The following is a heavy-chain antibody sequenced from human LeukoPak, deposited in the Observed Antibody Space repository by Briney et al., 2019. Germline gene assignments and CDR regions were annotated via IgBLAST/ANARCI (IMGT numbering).Heavy chain of an antibody. V-gene: IGHV3-21*01. D-gene: IGHD6-13*01. CDR3: TYSSSWYYYYYMDV. CDR2: ISSSSSYI. Sequence: GGSLRLSCAASGFTFSSYSMNWVRQAPGKGLEWVSSISSSSSYIYYADSVKGRFTISRDNAKNSLYLQMNSLRAEDTAVYYCTYSSSWYYYYYMDVWGKGTTVTVSS. CDR1: GFTFSSYS. J-gene: IGHJ6*03.